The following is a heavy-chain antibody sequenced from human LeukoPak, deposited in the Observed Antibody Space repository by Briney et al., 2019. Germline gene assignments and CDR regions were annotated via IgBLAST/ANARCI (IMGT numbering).Heavy chain of an antibody. V-gene: IGHV1-46*01. CDR2: INPSGGST. CDR3: ARDLHYDSSGSFDY. J-gene: IGHJ4*02. D-gene: IGHD3-22*01. Sequence: ASVKVSCKASGYTFTSYYMHWVRQAPGQGLEWMGIINPSGGSTSYAQKLQGRVTMTTDTSTSTAYMELRSLRSDDTAVYYCARDLHYDSSGSFDYWGQGTLVTVSS. CDR1: GYTFTSYY.